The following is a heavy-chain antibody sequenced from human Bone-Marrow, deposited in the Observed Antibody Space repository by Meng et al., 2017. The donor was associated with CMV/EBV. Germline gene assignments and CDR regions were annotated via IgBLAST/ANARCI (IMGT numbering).Heavy chain of an antibody. CDR3: AREAPPKGIVVVPAARTPPYFVY. D-gene: IGHD2-2*01. CDR1: GFTFSSYW. J-gene: IGHJ4*02. Sequence: GESLKISCAASGFTFSSYWMSWVRQAPGKGLEWVANIKQDGSEKYYVDSVKGRFTSSRDNAKNSLYLQMNSLRAEDTAVYYCAREAPPKGIVVVPAARTPPYFVYWGEGTLVTVSS. V-gene: IGHV3-7*01. CDR2: IKQDGSEK.